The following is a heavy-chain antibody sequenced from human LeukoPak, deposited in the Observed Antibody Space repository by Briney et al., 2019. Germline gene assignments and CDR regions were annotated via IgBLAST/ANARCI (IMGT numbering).Heavy chain of an antibody. V-gene: IGHV3-23*01. CDR2: ILGSGAYA. Sequence: GGSLRRSCAASGFTFSSYAMSWVRQAPGKGLEWVSAILGSGAYAYYADSVKGRFTISRDNSKNTLSLQMDSLGAEDTAVYFCVKLRGIYLDFDYWGQGTLVTVSS. J-gene: IGHJ4*02. D-gene: IGHD1-26*01. CDR3: VKLRGIYLDFDY. CDR1: GFTFSSYA.